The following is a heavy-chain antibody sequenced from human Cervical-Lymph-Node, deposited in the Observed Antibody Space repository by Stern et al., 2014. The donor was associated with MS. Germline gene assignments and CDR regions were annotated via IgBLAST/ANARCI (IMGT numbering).Heavy chain of an antibody. CDR1: GFTFSNYA. CDR3: VGQTVTTPRNLLNWFDP. CDR2: ISDDGGST. D-gene: IGHD4-17*01. J-gene: IGHJ5*02. Sequence: EVQLEESGGGLVQPGGSLRLSCAASGFTFSNYAMSWVRQAPAKGLEWVSTISDDGGSTYYADSVKGRFTISRDTSRNTLYLHMNSLRAEDTAVYYCVGQTVTTPRNLLNWFDPWGQGTLVTVSS. V-gene: IGHV3-23*04.